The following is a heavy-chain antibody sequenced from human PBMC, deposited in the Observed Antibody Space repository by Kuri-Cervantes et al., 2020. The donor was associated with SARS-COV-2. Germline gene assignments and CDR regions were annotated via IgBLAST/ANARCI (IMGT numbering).Heavy chain of an antibody. Sequence: GGSLRLSCAASGFTFSSYAMHWVRQAPGKGLEWEAVTTDDGTNKYYADSVKGRFTISRDNSKNTLYLQMNSLRTEDTAVYNCARGFELLQYFDLWGRGTLVTVSS. CDR1: GFTFSSYA. D-gene: IGHD1-7*01. J-gene: IGHJ2*01. CDR3: ARGFELLQYFDL. CDR2: TTDDGTNK. V-gene: IGHV3-30-3*01.